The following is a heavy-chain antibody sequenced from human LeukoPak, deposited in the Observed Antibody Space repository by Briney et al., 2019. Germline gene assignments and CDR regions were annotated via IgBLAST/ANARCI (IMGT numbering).Heavy chain of an antibody. Sequence: GRCLRLSCAASGFTFADYGISWGRQAPRKGMEWVSGINWNGGSTGHAASVTGRFTISRDNAKNSLYLQRNSLRAEDTALYYCARGYCSSTSCYFDYWGQGTLVTVSS. CDR1: GFTFADYG. D-gene: IGHD2-2*01. CDR3: ARGYCSSTSCYFDY. J-gene: IGHJ4*02. V-gene: IGHV3-20*04. CDR2: INWNGGST.